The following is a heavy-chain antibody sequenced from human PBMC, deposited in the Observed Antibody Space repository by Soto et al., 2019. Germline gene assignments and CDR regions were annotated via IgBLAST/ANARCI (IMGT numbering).Heavy chain of an antibody. D-gene: IGHD3-10*01. CDR3: AKIGDRSWFDP. CDR2: IVPMFGTT. CDR1: GGTFSSFA. Sequence: ASVKVSCKASGGTFSSFAISWVRQAPGQGLEWMGVIVPMFGTTDYAQKFQGRVTITADESTNTAYMELSSLRSEDTALYFCAKIGDRSWFDPWGQGTLVTVSS. J-gene: IGHJ5*02. V-gene: IGHV1-69*13.